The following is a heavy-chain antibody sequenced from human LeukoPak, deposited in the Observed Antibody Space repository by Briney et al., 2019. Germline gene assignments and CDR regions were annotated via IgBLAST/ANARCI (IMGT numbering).Heavy chain of an antibody. CDR1: GGTFSSYA. Sequence: ASVKVSCRASGGTFSSYAISWVRQAPGQGLEWMGGIIPIFGTASFAQKFQGRVTITADESTGTAYMELSSLRSEDTAVYYCARVVTPRYCSTPSCYWKGWFDPWGQGTLVTVSS. J-gene: IGHJ5*02. V-gene: IGHV1-69*01. D-gene: IGHD2-2*01. CDR3: ARVVTPRYCSTPSCYWKGWFDP. CDR2: IIPIFGTA.